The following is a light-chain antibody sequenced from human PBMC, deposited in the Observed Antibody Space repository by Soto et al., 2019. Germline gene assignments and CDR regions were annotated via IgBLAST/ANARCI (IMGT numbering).Light chain of an antibody. CDR1: QTVSSW. V-gene: IGKV1-5*03. Sequence: DIQMTQSPSTLSGSVGDRVTITCRASQTVSSWLAWYQQKPGKAPKLLIYKASTLKSGVPSRFSGSGSGTDFTLTISCLQSEDFATYYCQHYNAFPWPFGQGTKV. CDR3: QHYNAFPWP. CDR2: KAS. J-gene: IGKJ1*01.